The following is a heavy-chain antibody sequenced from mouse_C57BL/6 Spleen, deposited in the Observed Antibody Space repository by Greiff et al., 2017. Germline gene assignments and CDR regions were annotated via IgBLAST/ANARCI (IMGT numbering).Heavy chain of an antibody. Sequence: VQLQQSGAELVRPGASVTLSCKASGYTFTDYEMHWVKQTPVHGLEWIGAIDPETGGTAYNQKFKGKAILNADKSSSTAYMELRSLTSEDSAVYYCTRATMITKYFDVWGTGTTVTVSS. V-gene: IGHV1-15*01. J-gene: IGHJ1*03. D-gene: IGHD2-4*01. CDR2: IDPETGGT. CDR1: GYTFTDYE. CDR3: TRATMITKYFDV.